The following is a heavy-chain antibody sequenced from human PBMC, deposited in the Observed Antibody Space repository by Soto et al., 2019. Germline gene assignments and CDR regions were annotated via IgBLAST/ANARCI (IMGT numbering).Heavy chain of an antibody. D-gene: IGHD6-19*01. CDR1: GFTFSTYG. V-gene: IGHV3-23*01. J-gene: IGHJ3*02. Sequence: PGGSLRLSCAASGFTFSTYGLSWVRQAPGKGLEWVSTISGSGDSTYYADSVNGRFTISRDNSKNTLYLQMDSLRAEDTAVFYCAKDLLYSSGHYDVFDIWGQGTMVTVS. CDR3: AKDLLYSSGHYDVFDI. CDR2: ISGSGDST.